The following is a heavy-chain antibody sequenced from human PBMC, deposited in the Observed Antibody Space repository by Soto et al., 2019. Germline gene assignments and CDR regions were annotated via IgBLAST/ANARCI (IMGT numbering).Heavy chain of an antibody. Sequence: GGALRLSCAASGFTFSSYGMHWVRQAPGKGLEWVAVISYDGSNKYYADSVKGRFTISRDNSKNTLYLQMNSLRAEDTAVYYCAKDHSPYYYYGMDAWGQGTTVTSP. J-gene: IGHJ6*02. D-gene: IGHD6-13*01. V-gene: IGHV3-30*18. CDR3: AKDHSPYYYYGMDA. CDR1: GFTFSSYG. CDR2: ISYDGSNK.